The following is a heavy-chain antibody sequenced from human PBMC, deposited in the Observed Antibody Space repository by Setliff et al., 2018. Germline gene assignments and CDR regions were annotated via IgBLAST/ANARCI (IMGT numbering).Heavy chain of an antibody. CDR3: ATTPSYVSRVAFDI. CDR2: TSYDGINK. D-gene: IGHD3-22*01. Sequence: HPGGSLRLSCAASGFTFSSYPMHWVRQAPGKGLEWVAVTSYDGINKYYAESVQGRFTISRDNSKNTLYLQMNSLRAGDTAVYYCATTPSYVSRVAFDIWGQGTMVTVSS. V-gene: IGHV3-30*07. CDR1: GFTFSSYP. J-gene: IGHJ3*02.